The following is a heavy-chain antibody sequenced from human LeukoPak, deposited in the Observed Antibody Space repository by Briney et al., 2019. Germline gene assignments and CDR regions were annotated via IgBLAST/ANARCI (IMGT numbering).Heavy chain of an antibody. Sequence: PGGSLRLSCAASGFTFSSYSMNWVRQTPGKGLEWVSGISGSGGSTYADSVKGRFTISRDNAKNSLYLQMNSLRAEDTAVYYCARDYSPALRYFDWSISHQNPDAFDIWGQGTMVTVSS. V-gene: IGHV3-48*04. CDR3: ARDYSPALRYFDWSISHQNPDAFDI. D-gene: IGHD3-9*01. CDR2: ISGSGGST. CDR1: GFTFSSYS. J-gene: IGHJ3*02.